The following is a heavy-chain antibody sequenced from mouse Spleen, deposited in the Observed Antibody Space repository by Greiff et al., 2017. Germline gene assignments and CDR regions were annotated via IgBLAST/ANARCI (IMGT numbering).Heavy chain of an antibody. CDR1: GFTFRDYY. V-gene: IGHV5-12*02. J-gene: IGHJ3*01. D-gene: IGHD1-1*01. Sequence: EVMLVESGGGLVQPGGSLKLSCATSGFTFRDYYLYWVRQTPEKRLEWVAYIRTGGGITYYPDTVKCRFTISRDNAKNTLYLQMSRLKSEDTAMDYCARGIYYYGSSYVFAEWGQGKLVTGSA. CDR3: ARGIYYYGSSYVFAE. CDR2: IRTGGGIT.